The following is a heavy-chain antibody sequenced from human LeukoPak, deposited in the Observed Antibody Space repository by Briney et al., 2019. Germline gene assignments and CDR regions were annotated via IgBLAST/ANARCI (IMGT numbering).Heavy chain of an antibody. D-gene: IGHD5-18*01. V-gene: IGHV1-24*01. Sequence: ASVKVSCKVSGYTLTELSMHWVRQAPGKGLEWMGGFDPEDGETIYAQKFQGRVTMTEDTSTDTAYMELSSLRSEDTAVYYCATGGVQLWFIDYWGQGTLVTVSS. CDR3: ATGGVQLWFIDY. CDR2: FDPEDGET. J-gene: IGHJ4*02. CDR1: GYTLTELS.